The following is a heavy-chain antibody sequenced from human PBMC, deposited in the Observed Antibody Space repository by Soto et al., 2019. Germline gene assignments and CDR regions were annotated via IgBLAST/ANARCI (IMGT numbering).Heavy chain of an antibody. V-gene: IGHV3-48*03. CDR2: ISSSGSTI. CDR3: ARDGLYGDYTDYYYYGMDV. CDR1: GFTFSSYE. Sequence: PGGSLRLSCAASGFTFSSYEMNWVRQAPGKGLEWVSYISSSGSTIYYADSVKGRFTISRDNAKNSLYLQMNSLRAEDTAVYYCARDGLYGDYTDYYYYGMDVWGK. J-gene: IGHJ6*04. D-gene: IGHD4-17*01.